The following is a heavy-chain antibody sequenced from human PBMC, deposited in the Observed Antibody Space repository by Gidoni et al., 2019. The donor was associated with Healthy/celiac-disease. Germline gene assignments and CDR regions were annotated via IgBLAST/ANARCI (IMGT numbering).Heavy chain of an antibody. CDR3: ARAYSSSPDNWFDP. V-gene: IGHV1-69*04. D-gene: IGHD6-6*01. Sequence: QVQLVQSGAAVKKPGSSVKVSCKASGGPFRSYAISWVRQAPGQGLEWMGRIIPILGIANYAQKFQGRVTITADKSTSTAYMELSSLRSEDTAVYYCARAYSSSPDNWFDPWGQGTLVTVSS. J-gene: IGHJ5*02. CDR2: IIPILGIA. CDR1: GGPFRSYA.